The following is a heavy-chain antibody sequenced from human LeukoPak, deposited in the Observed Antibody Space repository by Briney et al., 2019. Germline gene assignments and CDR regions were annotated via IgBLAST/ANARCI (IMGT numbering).Heavy chain of an antibody. CDR2: IWYDGSNK. J-gene: IGHJ4*02. Sequence: GGSLRLSCAASGFTFSSYGMHWVRQAPGKGLEWVAVIWYDGSNKYYADSVEGRFTISRDNSKNTLYLQMNSLRAEDTAVYYCARDFGGNTAFDYWGQGTLVTVSS. D-gene: IGHD4-23*01. V-gene: IGHV3-33*01. CDR3: ARDFGGNTAFDY. CDR1: GFTFSSYG.